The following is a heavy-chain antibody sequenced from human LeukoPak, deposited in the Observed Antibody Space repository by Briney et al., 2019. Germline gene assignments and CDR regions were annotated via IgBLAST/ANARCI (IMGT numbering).Heavy chain of an antibody. V-gene: IGHV4-61*01. CDR1: GGSVSSGSYY. J-gene: IGHJ4*02. Sequence: SETLTLTCTVSGGSVSSGSYYWNWIRQPPGKGLEWIGYFYYSGSTNYNPSLKSRVAISLDTSKNQFSLKLSSVTAADTAVYYCARSPNSSGWYTYWGQGTPVTVSS. CDR3: ARSPNSSGWYTY. D-gene: IGHD6-19*01. CDR2: FYYSGST.